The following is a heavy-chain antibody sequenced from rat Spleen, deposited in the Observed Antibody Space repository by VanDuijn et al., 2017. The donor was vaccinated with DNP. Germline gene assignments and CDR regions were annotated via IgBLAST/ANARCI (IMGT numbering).Heavy chain of an antibody. V-gene: IGHV5-7*01. Sequence: EVHLVESGGGLVQPGRSLKLSCAASGFTFSDYNMAWVRQAPKKGLEWVATISYDGSSTYYRDSVKGRFTISRDNAENTVNLQMNSLRSEETASYYCLKHVDAWGQGTSVTVSS. CDR2: ISYDGSST. CDR3: LKHVDA. J-gene: IGHJ4*01. CDR1: GFTFSDYN.